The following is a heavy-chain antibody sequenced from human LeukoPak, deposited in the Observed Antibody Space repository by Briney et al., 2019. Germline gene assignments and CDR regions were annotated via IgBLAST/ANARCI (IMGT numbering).Heavy chain of an antibody. J-gene: IGHJ2*01. CDR1: GFPFSSFA. CDR2: LSYDGNHK. V-gene: IGHV3-30-3*01. CDR3: ASDPERFGEGYFDL. D-gene: IGHD3-10*01. Sequence: GGSLRLSCVASGFPFSSFAMHWVRQAPGKGLDWVAGLSYDGNHKNYADSVRGRVTISRDDSKHTLYLHMDRLRDEDTAVYYCASDPERFGEGYFDLWGRGALVTVSS.